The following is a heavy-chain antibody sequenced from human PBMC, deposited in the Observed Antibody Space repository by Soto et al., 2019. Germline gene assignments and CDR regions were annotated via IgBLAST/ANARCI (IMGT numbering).Heavy chain of an antibody. D-gene: IGHD5-12*01. J-gene: IGHJ4*02. V-gene: IGHV3-11*05. CDR1: GFTFSDYY. CDR2: ISSSSSYT. CDR3: ARDHHRYSGYDYVDY. Sequence: QVQLVESGGGLVKPGGSLRLSCAASGFTFSDYYMSWIRQAPGKGLEWVSYISSSSSYTNYADSVKGRFTISRDNAKNSLYLQLNSLRAEDTALYYCARDHHRYSGYDYVDYWGQGTLVTVPS.